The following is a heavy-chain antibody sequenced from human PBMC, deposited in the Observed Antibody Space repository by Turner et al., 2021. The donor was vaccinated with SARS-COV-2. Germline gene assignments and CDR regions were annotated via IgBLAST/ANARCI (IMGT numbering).Heavy chain of an antibody. J-gene: IGHJ4*02. V-gene: IGHV4-34*01. CDR3: ARGQSRGFYGSGSRRFDY. D-gene: IGHD3-10*01. CDR1: GGSFSTYY. Sequence: QVQLQQWGAGLVKTSETLSLTCGVSGGSFSTYYWSWIRQSPGKGLEWIAEIKRSGSTNYSPSLKSRVTISVDTPKRQISLNLTSVTAADTAIYFCARGQSRGFYGSGSRRFDYWGQGTQVTVSS. CDR2: IKRSGST.